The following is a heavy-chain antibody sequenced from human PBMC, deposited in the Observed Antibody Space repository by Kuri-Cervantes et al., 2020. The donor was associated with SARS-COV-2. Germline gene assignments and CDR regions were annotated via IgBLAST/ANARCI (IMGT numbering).Heavy chain of an antibody. CDR2: IKSKTDGGTT. Sequence: ETLSLTCAVYGGSSSDDKWSWIRQAPGKGLEWVGRIKSKTDGGTTDYAAPVKGRFTISRDDSKNTLYLQMNSLKTEDTAVYYCTTDPQYYDFWSGYYYYGMDVWGQGTTVTVSS. CDR3: TTDPQYYDFWSGYYYYGMDV. J-gene: IGHJ6*02. V-gene: IGHV3-15*01. D-gene: IGHD3-3*01. CDR1: GGSSSDDK.